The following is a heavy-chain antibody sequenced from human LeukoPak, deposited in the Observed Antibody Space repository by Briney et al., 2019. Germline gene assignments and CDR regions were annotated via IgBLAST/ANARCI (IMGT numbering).Heavy chain of an antibody. CDR3: ARGVVTKNTAMVIKDDY. D-gene: IGHD5-18*01. CDR1: GGTFSSYA. V-gene: IGHV1-69*05. Sequence: EASVKVSCKASGGTFSSYAISWVRQAPGQGLEWMGRIIPIFGTANYAQKFQGRVTITTDGSTSTAYMELSSLRSEDTAVYYCARGVVTKNTAMVIKDDYWGQGTLVTVSS. J-gene: IGHJ4*02. CDR2: IIPIFGTA.